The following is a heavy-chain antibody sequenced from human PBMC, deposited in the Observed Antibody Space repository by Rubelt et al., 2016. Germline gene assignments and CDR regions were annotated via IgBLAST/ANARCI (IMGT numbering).Heavy chain of an antibody. Sequence: QVQLVQSGAEVKKPGSSVKVSCKASGGTFSSYAISWVRQAPGQGLEWMGGIIPIFGTANYAHKFEGRVTITADESTSTAYMGLSSLRSEDTAVYYCASARIAAAGRDYWGQGTLVTVSS. CDR1: GGTFSSYA. D-gene: IGHD6-13*01. J-gene: IGHJ4*02. V-gene: IGHV1-69*01. CDR3: ASARIAAAGRDY. CDR2: IIPIFGTA.